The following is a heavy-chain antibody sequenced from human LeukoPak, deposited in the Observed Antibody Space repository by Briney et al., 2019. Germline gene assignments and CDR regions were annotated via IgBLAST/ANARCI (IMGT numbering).Heavy chain of an antibody. V-gene: IGHV3-7*01. CDR1: GLTFSSSW. CDR2: INPDGNKK. CDR3: ARDLAYSRLDY. J-gene: IGHJ4*02. D-gene: IGHD5-18*01. Sequence: GGSLRLSCAVSGLTFSSSWMDWVRQAPGKGLEWVASINPDGNKKYSADSVKGRFAISRDNAENSLYLQMNSLRVEDTAFYYCARDLAYSRLDYWGQGMLVTVSS.